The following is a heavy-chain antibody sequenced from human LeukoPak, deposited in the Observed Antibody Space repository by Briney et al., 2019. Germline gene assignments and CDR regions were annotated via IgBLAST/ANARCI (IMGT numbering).Heavy chain of an antibody. CDR3: ARGRRGRATKGTGAGHYFDY. CDR1: GGSFSGYY. D-gene: IGHD1-26*01. CDR2: INHSGST. J-gene: IGHJ4*02. V-gene: IGHV4-34*01. Sequence: SETLSLTCAVYGGSFSGYYWSWIRQPPGKGLEWIGEINHSGSTNYNPSLKSRVTISVDTSKNQFSLKLSSVTAADTAVHYCARGRRGRATKGTGAGHYFDYWGQGTLVTVSS.